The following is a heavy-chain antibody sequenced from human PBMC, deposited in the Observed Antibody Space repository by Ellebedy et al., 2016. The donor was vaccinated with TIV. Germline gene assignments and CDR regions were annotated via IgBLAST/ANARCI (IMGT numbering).Heavy chain of an antibody. V-gene: IGHV1-46*01. D-gene: IGHD1-26*01. CDR2: INPSGGST. CDR1: GYTFTGYY. Sequence: ASVKVSCKASGYTFTGYYMHWVRQAPGQGLEWMGIINPSGGSTNYAQKFQGRVTMTRDTSTSTVYMELSSLRSEDTAVYYCARTNVVGVTIFDYWGQGTLVTVSS. CDR3: ARTNVVGVTIFDY. J-gene: IGHJ4*02.